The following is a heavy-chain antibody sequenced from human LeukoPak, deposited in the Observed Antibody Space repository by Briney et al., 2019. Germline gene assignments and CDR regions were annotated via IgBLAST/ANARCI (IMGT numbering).Heavy chain of an antibody. V-gene: IGHV3-66*01. CDR3: ARVAVAGTPSFDY. D-gene: IGHD6-19*01. Sequence: GGSLRLSCAASGFTVSSNYMSWVRQAPGKGLEWVSVIYSSGSTYYADSVKGRFTISRDNSKNTLYLQMNSLRAEDTAVYYCARVAVAGTPSFDYWGQGTLVTVSS. J-gene: IGHJ4*02. CDR2: IYSSGST. CDR1: GFTVSSNY.